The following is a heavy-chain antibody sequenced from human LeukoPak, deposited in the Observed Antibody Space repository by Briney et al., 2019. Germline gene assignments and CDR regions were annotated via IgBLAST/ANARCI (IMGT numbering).Heavy chain of an antibody. V-gene: IGHV1-69*04. CDR3: ARDLSHYSYYYGMDV. D-gene: IGHD5-12*01. Sequence: GASVKVSCKASGGTFSSYAFSWVRQAPGQGLEWMGRIIPIFDIANYTQKFQGRVTITADKSTSTAYMELSSLRSEDTAVYYCARDLSHYSYYYGMDVWGQGATVTVSS. CDR2: IIPIFDIA. J-gene: IGHJ6*02. CDR1: GGTFSSYA.